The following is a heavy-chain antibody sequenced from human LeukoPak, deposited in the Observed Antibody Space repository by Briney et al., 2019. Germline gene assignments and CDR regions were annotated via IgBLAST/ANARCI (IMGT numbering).Heavy chain of an antibody. Sequence: GSVSVSCTASGYTFTSYGISWVRQAPGQGLEWVGWISAYNGNTNYAQKLQGRVTMTTDTSTSTAYMELRSLRSDDTAVYYCARDPAYLGPAAMDNWFDPWGQGTLVTVSS. CDR3: ARDPAYLGPAAMDNWFDP. CDR2: ISAYNGNT. V-gene: IGHV1-18*01. J-gene: IGHJ5*02. D-gene: IGHD2-2*01. CDR1: GYTFTSYG.